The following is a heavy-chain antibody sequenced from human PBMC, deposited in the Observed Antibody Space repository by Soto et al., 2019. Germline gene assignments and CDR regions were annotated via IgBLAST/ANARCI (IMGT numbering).Heavy chain of an antibody. CDR3: ARGTHYYDSIGYSHFFDY. D-gene: IGHD3-22*01. CDR1: GFIFTSYS. CDR2: ISSRSDSI. J-gene: IGHJ4*02. V-gene: IGHV3-21*01. Sequence: PGGSLRLSCAASGFIFTSYSMVWVRQAPGKGLEWVSSISSRSDSIYYADSVKGRFTISRDNAQSSLYLQMNSLTSEDTAVYYCARGTHYYDSIGYSHFFDYWGQGTLVTVSS.